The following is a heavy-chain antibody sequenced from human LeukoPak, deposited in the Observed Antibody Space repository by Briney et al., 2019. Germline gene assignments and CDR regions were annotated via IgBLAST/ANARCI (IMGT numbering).Heavy chain of an antibody. CDR3: AKDQSSGWYGGYYFDY. CDR1: GFTFSSYA. D-gene: IGHD6-19*01. J-gene: IGHJ4*02. V-gene: IGHV3-23*01. CDR2: ISGSGGST. Sequence: PGGSLRLSCAASGFTFSSYAMSWVRQAPGKGLEWVSAISGSGGSTYYAGSVKGRFTISRDNSKNTLYLQMNSLRAEDTAVYYCAKDQSSGWYGGYYFDYWGQGTLVTVSS.